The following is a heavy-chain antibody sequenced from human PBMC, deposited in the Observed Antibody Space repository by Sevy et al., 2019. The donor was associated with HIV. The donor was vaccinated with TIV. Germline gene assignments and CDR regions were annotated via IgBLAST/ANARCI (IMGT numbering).Heavy chain of an antibody. J-gene: IGHJ5*02. CDR3: ARENTMIEEPGWFDP. Sequence: GGSLRLSCAASGFTFSDYYMSWIRQAPGKGLEWVSYISRSGSTINYADSVKGRLTIPRDNAKNSLYLQINSRRAEDTAVYYCARENTMIEEPGWFDPWGQGTLVTVSS. V-gene: IGHV3-11*01. CDR1: GFTFSDYY. D-gene: IGHD3-22*01. CDR2: ISRSGSTI.